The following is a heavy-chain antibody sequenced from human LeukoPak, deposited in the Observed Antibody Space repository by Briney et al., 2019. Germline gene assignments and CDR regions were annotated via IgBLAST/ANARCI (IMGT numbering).Heavy chain of an antibody. J-gene: IGHJ6*02. V-gene: IGHV3-64*01. Sequence: PGGSLRLSCAASGFTFSSYAMHWVRQAPGKGLEYVSAISSNGGSTYYANSVKGRFTISRDDSKNTLYLQMNSLKTEDTAVYYCTTDVHGSYSVNYYYGMDVWGQGTTVTVSS. CDR2: ISSNGGST. CDR3: TTDVHGSYSVNYYYGMDV. CDR1: GFTFSSYA. D-gene: IGHD1-26*01.